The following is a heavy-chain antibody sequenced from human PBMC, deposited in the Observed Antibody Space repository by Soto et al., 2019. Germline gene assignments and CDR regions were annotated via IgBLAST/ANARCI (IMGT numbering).Heavy chain of an antibody. J-gene: IGHJ6*02. Sequence: QVQLVQSGAEVKKPGASVKVSCKASGYTFTSYDINWVRQATGQGLEWMGWMNPNSGNTGYAQKFQGRVTMTRNTSISTAYMQLSSLRSEDTAVYYCAAGLAAAYYYYGMDVWGQGTTVTVSS. D-gene: IGHD6-13*01. CDR2: MNPNSGNT. CDR3: AAGLAAAYYYYGMDV. CDR1: GYTFTSYD. V-gene: IGHV1-8*01.